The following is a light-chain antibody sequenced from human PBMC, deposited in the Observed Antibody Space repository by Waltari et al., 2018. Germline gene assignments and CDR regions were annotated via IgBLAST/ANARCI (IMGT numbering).Light chain of an antibody. CDR1: DSNLGRHY. CDR2: RND. V-gene: IGLV1-47*01. Sequence: QSVLTQPPSASGTPGQRVSISCSGSDSNLGRHYLYWYQHLPGTAPKPLIYRNDPRPSGVPDRFSGSKYGTTAFLAISELRSEDEAVYYCASWDDSHYVFGGGTKVTVL. J-gene: IGLJ1*01. CDR3: ASWDDSHYV.